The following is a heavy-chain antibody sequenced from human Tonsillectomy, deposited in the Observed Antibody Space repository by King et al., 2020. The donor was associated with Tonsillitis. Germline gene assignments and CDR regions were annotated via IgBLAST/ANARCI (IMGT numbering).Heavy chain of an antibody. D-gene: IGHD2-2*01. V-gene: IGHV1-2*02. CDR3: ARDIVLAPAAIDYSYYYGMDV. J-gene: IGHJ6*02. CDR1: GYTFTGYY. Sequence: QLVQSGAEVKKPGASVKVSCKASGYTFTGYYMHWVRQAPGQGLEWMGWINPNSGGTNYAQKFQDRVTLTRDTSISTAYMELSRLRSDDAAVYYCARDIVLAPAAIDYSYYYGMDVWGQGTTVTVSS. CDR2: INPNSGGT.